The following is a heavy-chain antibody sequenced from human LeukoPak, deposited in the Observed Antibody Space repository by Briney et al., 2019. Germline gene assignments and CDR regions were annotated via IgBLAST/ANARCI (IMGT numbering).Heavy chain of an antibody. D-gene: IGHD2-21*01. V-gene: IGHV3-30*04. Sequence: GGSLRPSCAASGFSFSDFAMHWVRQAPGKGLEWVAVISDDSNHKYYSNSVRGRFPISRDNSKNTLYLEMNSLRAEDTAMYYCAEDMMWRPPDYFDYWGQGTLCTVSS. CDR3: AEDMMWRPPDYFDY. CDR1: GFSFSDFA. J-gene: IGHJ4*02. CDR2: ISDDSNHK.